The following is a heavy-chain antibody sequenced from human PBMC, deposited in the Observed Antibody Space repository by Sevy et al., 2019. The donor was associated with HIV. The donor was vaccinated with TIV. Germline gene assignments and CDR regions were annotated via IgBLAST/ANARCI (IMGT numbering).Heavy chain of an antibody. CDR3: ANGYNYYYYGMDV. CDR2: ISGSGGRT. J-gene: IGHJ6*02. V-gene: IGHV3-23*01. Sequence: GGSLRLSCAASGFTFSSYAMSWVRQTPGKGLEWVSVISGSGGRTYYEDSVKGRFTISRDNSKNTLYLQMNSRRAEDTAVYYCANGYNYYYYGMDVWGQGTTVTVSS. CDR1: GFTFSSYA. D-gene: IGHD5-12*01.